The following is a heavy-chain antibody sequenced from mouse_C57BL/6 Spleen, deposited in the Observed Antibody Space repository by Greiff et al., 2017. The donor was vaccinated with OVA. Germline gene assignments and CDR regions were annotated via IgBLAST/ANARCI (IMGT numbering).Heavy chain of an antibody. J-gene: IGHJ2*01. CDR1: GYTFTSYW. D-gene: IGHD2-4*01. Sequence: VQLQQPGAELVRPGSSVKLSCKASGYTFTSYWMDWVKQRPGQGLEWIGNIYPSDSETHYNQKFKDKATLTVDKSSSTAYMQLSSLTSEDSAVYYCARGGYDYDGSYFDDWGQGTTLTVSS. CDR3: ARGGYDYDGSYFDD. V-gene: IGHV1-61*01. CDR2: IYPSDSET.